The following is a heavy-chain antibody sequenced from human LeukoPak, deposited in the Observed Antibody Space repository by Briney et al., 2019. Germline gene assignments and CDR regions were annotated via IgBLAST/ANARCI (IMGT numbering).Heavy chain of an antibody. CDR1: GGSISSGDYY. CDR3: ARAVTGNYYDTSGYYYFDY. D-gene: IGHD3-22*01. V-gene: IGHV4-30-4*01. J-gene: IGHJ4*02. Sequence: PSETLSLTCTVSGGSISSGDYYWSWIRQPPGKGLEWIGYIYYSGSTYYSPSLKSRVTISVDTSKNQFSLNLSSVTAADTAVYYCARAVTGNYYDTSGYYYFDYWGQGTLVTVSS. CDR2: IYYSGST.